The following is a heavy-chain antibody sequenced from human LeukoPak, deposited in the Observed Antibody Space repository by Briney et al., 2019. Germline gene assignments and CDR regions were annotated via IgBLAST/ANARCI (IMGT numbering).Heavy chain of an antibody. V-gene: IGHV4-39*07. CDR2: IYYSGST. J-gene: IGHJ6*03. CDR3: ARVADCSSTSCYGYYYYYMGV. Sequence: PSETLSLTCTVSGGSISSSSYYWGWIRQPPGKGLEWIGSIYYSGSTYYNPSLKSRVTISVDTSKNQFSLKLSSVTAADTAVYYCARVADCSSTSCYGYYYYYMGVWGKGTTVTVSS. D-gene: IGHD2-2*01. CDR1: GGSISSSSYY.